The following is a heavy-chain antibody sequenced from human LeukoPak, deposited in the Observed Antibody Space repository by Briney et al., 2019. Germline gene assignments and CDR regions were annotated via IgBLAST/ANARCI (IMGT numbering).Heavy chain of an antibody. CDR3: ARDGSTSRGAFDI. J-gene: IGHJ3*02. Sequence: SETLSLTRAVYGGSFSGYYWSWIRQPPGKGLEWIGEINHSGSTNYNPSLKSRVTISVDTSKNQFSLKLSSVTAADTAVYYCARDGSTSRGAFDIWGQGTTVTVSS. V-gene: IGHV4-34*01. CDR1: GGSFSGYY. CDR2: INHSGST. D-gene: IGHD2-2*01.